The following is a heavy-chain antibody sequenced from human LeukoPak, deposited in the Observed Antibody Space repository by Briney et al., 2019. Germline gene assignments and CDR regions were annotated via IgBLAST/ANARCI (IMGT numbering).Heavy chain of an antibody. Sequence: GGSLRLSCAASGFTFSDYYMTWIRQAPGKGLEWVSYINSSGYTIYYADSVKGRFTISRDNAKNSLYLQMNSLRAEDTAVYYCARDGKGLAYYFDYWGQGTLVTVSS. V-gene: IGHV3-11*04. D-gene: IGHD6-19*01. CDR3: ARDGKGLAYYFDY. J-gene: IGHJ4*02. CDR1: GFTFSDYY. CDR2: INSSGYTI.